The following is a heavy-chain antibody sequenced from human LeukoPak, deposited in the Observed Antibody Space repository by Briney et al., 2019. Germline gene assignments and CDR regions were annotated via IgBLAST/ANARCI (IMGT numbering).Heavy chain of an antibody. CDR1: GDSISTSNSY. V-gene: IGHV4-39*01. J-gene: IGHJ5*02. CDR2: IYYSGST. D-gene: IGHD6-19*01. Sequence: PSETLSLTCTVSGDSISTSNSYWGWIRQPPGNGLEWIGSIYYSGSTYYNPSLKSRVTISVDTSKNQFSLKLSSVTAADTAVYYCARGQWLASGDWFDPWGQGTLVTVSS. CDR3: ARGQWLASGDWFDP.